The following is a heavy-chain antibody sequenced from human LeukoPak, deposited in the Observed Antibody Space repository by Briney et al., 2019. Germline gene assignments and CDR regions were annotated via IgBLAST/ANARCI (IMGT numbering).Heavy chain of an antibody. Sequence: SETLSLACTVSGGSISSSSYYWGWIRQPPGKGLEWIGSIYYSGSTYYNPSLKSRVTISVDTSKNQFSLKLSSVTAADTAVYYCARVVTAVTTDWFDPWGQGTLVTVSS. J-gene: IGHJ5*02. CDR1: GGSISSSSYY. CDR3: ARVVTAVTTDWFDP. CDR2: IYYSGST. V-gene: IGHV4-39*07. D-gene: IGHD4-17*01.